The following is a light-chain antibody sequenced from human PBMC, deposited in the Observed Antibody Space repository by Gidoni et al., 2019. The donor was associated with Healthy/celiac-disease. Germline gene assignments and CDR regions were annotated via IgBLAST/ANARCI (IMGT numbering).Light chain of an antibody. V-gene: IGKV3-15*01. Sequence: EIVMTQSPATLSVSPGERATLSCRASQSVSSNLAWYQQHPGQAPRLLIYGASTRATGIPARFSGSGSGTEFTLTISSLQSEDFAVYYCQQYNNWPPWTFGQETKVEIK. CDR1: QSVSSN. CDR3: QQYNNWPPWT. CDR2: GAS. J-gene: IGKJ1*01.